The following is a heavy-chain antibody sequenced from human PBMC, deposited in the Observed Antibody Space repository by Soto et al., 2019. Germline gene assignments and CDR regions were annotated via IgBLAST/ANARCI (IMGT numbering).Heavy chain of an antibody. CDR1: GYSISSGYY. V-gene: IGHV4-38-2*01. D-gene: IGHD3-22*01. CDR2: IYHSGTT. CDR3: ARGLYYYDSSGYSPAY. J-gene: IGHJ4*02. Sequence: SETLSLTCAVSGYSISSGYYWGWIRQPPGKGLEWIATIYHSGTTYSNPSLKSRVTISVDTSKNQFSLKLSSVTAADTAVYYCARGLYYYDSSGYSPAYWGLGTLVTVSS.